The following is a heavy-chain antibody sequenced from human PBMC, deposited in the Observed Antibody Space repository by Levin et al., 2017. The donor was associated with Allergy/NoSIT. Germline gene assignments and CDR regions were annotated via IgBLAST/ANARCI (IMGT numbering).Heavy chain of an antibody. CDR2: IYPGDSDT. D-gene: IGHD6-19*01. Sequence: PGGSLRLSCKGSGYSFTSYWIGWVRQMPGKGLEWMGIIYPGDSDTRYSPSFQGQVTISADKSISTAYLQWSSLKASDTAMYYCARRDIAVAGAFDYWGQGTLVTVSS. CDR3: ARRDIAVAGAFDY. J-gene: IGHJ4*02. V-gene: IGHV5-51*01. CDR1: GYSFTSYW.